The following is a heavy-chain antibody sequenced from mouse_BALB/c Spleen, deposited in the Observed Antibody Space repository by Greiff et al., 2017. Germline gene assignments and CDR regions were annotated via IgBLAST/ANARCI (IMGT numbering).Heavy chain of an antibody. CDR1: GFSLSTSGMG. J-gene: IGHJ4*01. V-gene: IGHV8-12*01. CDR3: ARRVPRGGNYNYAMDY. Sequence: QVTLKVSGPGILQPSQTLSLTCSFSGFSLSTSGMGVSWIRQPSGKGLEWLAHIYWDDDKRYNPSLKSRLTISKDTSRNQVFLKITSVDTADTATYYCARRVPRGGNYNYAMDYWGQGTSVTVSS. D-gene: IGHD2-1*01. CDR2: IYWDDDK.